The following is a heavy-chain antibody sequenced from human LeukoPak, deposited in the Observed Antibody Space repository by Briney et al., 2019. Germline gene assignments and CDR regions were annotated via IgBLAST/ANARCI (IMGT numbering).Heavy chain of an antibody. CDR1: GGSISSYY. Sequence: SETLSLTCTVSGGSISSYYWSWIRQPPGKGLEWIGYIYYSGSTNYNPSLKSRVTISVDTSKSQFSLKLSSVTAADTAVYYCARVPAAPYGMDVWGQGTTVTVSS. CDR3: ARVPAAPYGMDV. D-gene: IGHD2-2*01. CDR2: IYYSGST. V-gene: IGHV4-59*01. J-gene: IGHJ6*02.